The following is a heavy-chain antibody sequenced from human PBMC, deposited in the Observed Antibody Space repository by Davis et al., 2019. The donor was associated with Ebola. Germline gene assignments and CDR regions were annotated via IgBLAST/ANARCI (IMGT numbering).Heavy chain of an antibody. D-gene: IGHD6-13*01. J-gene: IGHJ4*02. V-gene: IGHV3-7*03. CDR2: IKQDGSEK. Sequence: GESLKISCAASGFTFSSYWMSWVRQAPGKGLEWVANIKQDGSEKYYVDSVKGRFTISRDNAKNSLYLQMNSLRAEDKAVYYCATRGSSREFDYWGQGTLVSVS. CDR1: GFTFSSYW. CDR3: ATRGSSREFDY.